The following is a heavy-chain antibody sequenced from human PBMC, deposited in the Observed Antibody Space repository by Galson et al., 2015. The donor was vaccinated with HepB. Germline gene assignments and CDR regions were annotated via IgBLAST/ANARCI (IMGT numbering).Heavy chain of an antibody. CDR1: GDSVSSNSAA. D-gene: IGHD3-10*01. CDR2: TCYRSKWYN. V-gene: IGHV6-1*01. Sequence: CAISGDSVSSNSAAWNWIRQSPSRGLEWLGRTCYRSKWYNDYAVAVQSRITINPDTSKNQFSLQLNSVTPEDTAVYYCARGLRSAVDYWGQGTLVTVSS. J-gene: IGHJ4*02. CDR3: ARGLRSAVDY.